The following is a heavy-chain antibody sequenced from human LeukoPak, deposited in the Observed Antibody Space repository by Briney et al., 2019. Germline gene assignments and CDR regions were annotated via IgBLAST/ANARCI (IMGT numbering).Heavy chain of an antibody. CDR2: IYYSGST. D-gene: IGHD3-3*01. V-gene: IGHV4-59*08. CDR3: ARHLPPNLDDFWSGYFDY. Sequence: SETLSLTRTVSGGSISSYYWSWIRQPPGKGLEWIGYIYYSGSTNYNPSLKSRVTISVDTSKNQFSLKLSSVTAADTAVYYCARHLPPNLDDFWSGYFDYWGQGTLVTVSS. CDR1: GGSISSYY. J-gene: IGHJ4*02.